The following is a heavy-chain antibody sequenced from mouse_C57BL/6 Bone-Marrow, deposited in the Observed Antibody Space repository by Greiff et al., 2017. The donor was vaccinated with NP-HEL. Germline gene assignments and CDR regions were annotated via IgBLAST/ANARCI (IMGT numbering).Heavy chain of an antibody. D-gene: IGHD1-1*01. Sequence: VMLVESGAELAKPGASVKLSCKASGYTFTSYWMHWVKQRPGQGLEWIGYINPSSGYTKYNQKFKDKATLTADKSSSTAYMQLSSLTYEDSAVYYCARWTTVVPYAMDYWGQGTSVTVSS. CDR1: GYTFTSYW. CDR3: ARWTTVVPYAMDY. CDR2: INPSSGYT. J-gene: IGHJ4*01. V-gene: IGHV1-7*01.